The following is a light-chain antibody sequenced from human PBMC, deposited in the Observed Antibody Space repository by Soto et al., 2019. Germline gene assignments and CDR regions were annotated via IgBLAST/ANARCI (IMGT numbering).Light chain of an antibody. J-gene: IGLJ2*01. V-gene: IGLV2-23*01. CDR2: EAS. CDR1: SNDVGTYNL. Sequence: QSALTQPASVSGSPGQSITISCTGISNDVGTYNLVSWYQPHPGKAPKLIIYEASERTSGVPNRFSGSKSGNTASLTISGLHAEDEADYYRCSYGRSVVFGGGTKLTVL. CDR3: CSYGRSVV.